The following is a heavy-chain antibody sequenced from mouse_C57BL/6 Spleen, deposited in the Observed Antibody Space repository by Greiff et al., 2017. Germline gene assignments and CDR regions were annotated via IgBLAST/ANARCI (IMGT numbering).Heavy chain of an antibody. J-gene: IGHJ1*03. Sequence: QVQLKQPGAELVKPGASVTLSCKASGYTFTSYWMHWVKQRPGRGLEWIGRIDPNSGGTKYNEKFKGKATLTVDKPSSTAYMQLSSLTSEDSAVYDCARASLTIDYDYGGEYFDVWGTGTTVTVSS. V-gene: IGHV1-72*01. CDR3: ARASLTIDYDYGGEYFDV. CDR1: GYTFTSYW. D-gene: IGHD2-4*01. CDR2: IDPNSGGT.